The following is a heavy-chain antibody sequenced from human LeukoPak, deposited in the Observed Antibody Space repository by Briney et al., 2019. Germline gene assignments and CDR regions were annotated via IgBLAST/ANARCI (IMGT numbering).Heavy chain of an antibody. CDR1: GGSISGYY. Sequence: SETLSLTCTVSGGSISGYYWSWIRQPAGKGLEWIGRIYTSGYTNSNPSLKSRVTMSVDTSKNQFSLKLSSVTAADTAVYYCARAPYSSGPTGHHDAFDIWGQGTMVTVSS. D-gene: IGHD6-19*01. V-gene: IGHV4-4*07. CDR3: ARAPYSSGPTGHHDAFDI. CDR2: IYTSGYT. J-gene: IGHJ3*02.